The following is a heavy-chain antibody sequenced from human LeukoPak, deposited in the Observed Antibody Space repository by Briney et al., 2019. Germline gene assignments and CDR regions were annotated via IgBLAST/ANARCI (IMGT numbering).Heavy chain of an antibody. CDR1: GGSISSYY. V-gene: IGHV4-59*01. Sequence: SETLSLTCTVSGGSISSYYWSWIRQPPGKGLEWIGYIYYDGSTNYNPSLKSRVTISVDTSKNQFSLKLSSVTAADTAVYYCARGSSGWEFSYYYYMDVWGKGTTVTISS. CDR2: IYYDGST. J-gene: IGHJ6*03. D-gene: IGHD3-10*01. CDR3: ARGSSGWEFSYYYYMDV.